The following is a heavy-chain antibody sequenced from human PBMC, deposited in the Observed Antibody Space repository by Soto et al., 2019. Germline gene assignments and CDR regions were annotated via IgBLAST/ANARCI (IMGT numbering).Heavy chain of an antibody. V-gene: IGHV2-5*02. CDR2: IFWDADE. CDR3: AYRRVGRDVLGAYDFGH. J-gene: IGHJ4*02. CDR1: GFSLTTSGVG. D-gene: IGHD3-9*01. Sequence: QITLNESGPTLVIPTQTLTLTCTFSGFSLTTSGVGVGWIRQPPGKTLEWLALIFWDADERYSPSLRSRLTITKDTSKDPVVLTMTTMDPEDTATYCCAYRRVGRDVLGAYDFGHGGQGTRVTVSS.